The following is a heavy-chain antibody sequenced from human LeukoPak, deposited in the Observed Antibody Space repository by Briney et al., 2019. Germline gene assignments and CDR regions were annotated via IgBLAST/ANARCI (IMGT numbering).Heavy chain of an antibody. CDR2: IYYSGST. J-gene: IGHJ6*03. CDR1: GGSISSSSYY. Sequence: SETLSLTCTVSGGSISSSSYYWGWIRQPPGKGLEWIGSIYYSGSTYYNPSLKSRVTISVDKSKNQFSLKLSSVTAADTAVYYCARGPRGYYDSSGYPSWGWYYYYYMDVWGKGTTVTVSS. D-gene: IGHD3-22*01. CDR3: ARGPRGYYDSSGYPSWGWYYYYYMDV. V-gene: IGHV4-39*07.